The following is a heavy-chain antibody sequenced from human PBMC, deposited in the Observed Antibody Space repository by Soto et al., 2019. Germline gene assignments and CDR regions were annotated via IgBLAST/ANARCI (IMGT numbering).Heavy chain of an antibody. CDR2: ISYDGSNK. D-gene: IGHD3-16*01. Sequence: QVQLVESGGGVVQPGRSLRLSCAASGFTFSSYAMHWVRQAPGKVLEWVAVISYDGSNKYYADSVKGRFIISRDNSKNTLYLQMNSLRAEDTAVYYCAREGGWGQGTLVTVSS. CDR3: AREGG. J-gene: IGHJ1*01. V-gene: IGHV3-30-3*01. CDR1: GFTFSSYA.